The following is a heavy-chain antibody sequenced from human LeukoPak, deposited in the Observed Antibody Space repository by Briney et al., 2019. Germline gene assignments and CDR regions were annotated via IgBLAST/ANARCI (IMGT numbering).Heavy chain of an antibody. Sequence: ASVKVSCKASGGTFSSYAISWVRQAPGQGLEWMGGIIPIFGTANYAQKFQGRVTITTDESTSTAYMELSSLRSEDTAVYYCARGSRPLFYPNWFDPWGQGTLVTVSS. CDR2: IIPIFGTA. V-gene: IGHV1-69*05. CDR3: ARGSRPLFYPNWFDP. D-gene: IGHD2/OR15-2a*01. J-gene: IGHJ5*02. CDR1: GGTFSSYA.